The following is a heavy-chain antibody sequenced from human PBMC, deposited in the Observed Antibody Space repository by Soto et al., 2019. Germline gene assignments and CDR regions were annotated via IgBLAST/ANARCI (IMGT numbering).Heavy chain of an antibody. CDR2: INPNSGGT. CDR1: GYTFTGYY. D-gene: IGHD2-15*01. V-gene: IGHV1-2*04. CDR3: ARGMVVAASPGDWYFDL. Sequence: QVPLVQSGAEVKKPGASVKVSCKASGYTFTGYYMHWVRQAPGQGLEWMGWINPNSGGTNYAQKFQGWVTMTRDTAISTDDIELIRLRSDGTAVYYCARGMVVAASPGDWYFDLWGRGTLVTVSS. J-gene: IGHJ2*01.